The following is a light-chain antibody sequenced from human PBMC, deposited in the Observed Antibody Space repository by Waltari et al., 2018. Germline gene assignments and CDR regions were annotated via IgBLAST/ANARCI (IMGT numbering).Light chain of an antibody. J-gene: IGLJ2*01. Sequence: QSALTQPASVSGSPGTSITLSCTGTSRDVGGYTYVSWYQQHPGKATKLMIYDVRNRPSGVSNRFSGSKSGNTASLTISGLQAEDEADYYCSSYTSSSTLVVFGGGTKLTVL. CDR3: SSYTSSSTLVV. CDR2: DVR. V-gene: IGLV2-14*03. CDR1: SRDVGGYTY.